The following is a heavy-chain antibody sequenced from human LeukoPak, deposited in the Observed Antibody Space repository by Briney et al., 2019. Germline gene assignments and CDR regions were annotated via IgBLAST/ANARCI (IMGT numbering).Heavy chain of an antibody. CDR1: GFTFSDHY. CDR2: ISGSGGST. Sequence: GGSLRLSCTVSGFTFSDHYMEWVRQAPGKGLEWVSAISGSGGSTYYADSVKGRFTISRDNSKNTLYLQMNSLRAEDTAVYYCAKDQADVWFGELLRNTFDIWGQGTMVTVSS. J-gene: IGHJ3*02. D-gene: IGHD3-10*01. CDR3: AKDQADVWFGELLRNTFDI. V-gene: IGHV3-23*01.